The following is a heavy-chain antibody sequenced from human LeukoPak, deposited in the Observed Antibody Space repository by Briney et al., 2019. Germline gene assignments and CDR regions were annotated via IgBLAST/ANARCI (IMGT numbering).Heavy chain of an antibody. CDR2: IYYSGST. CDR3: ARHSYYDFWSGYSNPWFDP. CDR1: GGSISSYY. Sequence: SETLSLTCTVSGGSISSYYWSWIRQPPGKGLEWIGYIYYSGSTNYNPSRKSRVTISVDTSKNQFSLKLSSVTAADTAVYYCARHSYYDFWSGYSNPWFDPWGQGTLVTVSS. J-gene: IGHJ5*02. D-gene: IGHD3-3*01. V-gene: IGHV4-59*08.